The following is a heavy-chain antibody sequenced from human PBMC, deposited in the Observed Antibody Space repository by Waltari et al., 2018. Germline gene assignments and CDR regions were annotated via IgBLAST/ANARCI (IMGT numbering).Heavy chain of an antibody. CDR1: GGTFSSYA. V-gene: IGHV1-69*01. CDR2: IIPIFGTA. CDR3: ARELADRRGNAFDI. J-gene: IGHJ3*02. Sequence: QVQLVQSGAEVKKPGSPVQVSCKASGGTFSSYATSWVRQAAGQGLAYRWERKAPGKGLEWMGGIIPIFGTANYAQKFQGRVTITADESTSTAYMELSSLRSEDTAVYYCARELADRRGNAFDIWGQGTMVTVSS.